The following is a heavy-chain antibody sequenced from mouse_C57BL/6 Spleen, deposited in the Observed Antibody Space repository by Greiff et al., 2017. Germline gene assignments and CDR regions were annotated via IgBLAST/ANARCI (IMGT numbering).Heavy chain of an antibody. CDR2: INPNNGGT. J-gene: IGHJ2*01. CDR1: GYTFTDYY. V-gene: IGHV1-26*01. Sequence: EVQLQQSGPELVKPGASVKISCKASGYTFTDYYMNWVKQSHGKSLEWIGDINPNNGGTSYNQKFKGKATLTVDKSSSTAYMELRSLTSEDSAVYYCARGGRYRNLWGQGTTLTVSS. CDR3: ARGGRYRNL. D-gene: IGHD2-5*01.